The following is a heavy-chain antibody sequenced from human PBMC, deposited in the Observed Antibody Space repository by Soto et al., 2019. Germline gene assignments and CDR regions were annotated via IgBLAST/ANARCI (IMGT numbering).Heavy chain of an antibody. CDR1: GFTFSSYW. V-gene: IGHV3-74*01. CDR3: IRAFDY. CDR2: INGDGSST. Sequence: EVQLVESGGGLVQPGGSLRLSCTASGFTFSSYWMHWVRQAPGKGLVWVSRINGDGSSTDYADSVKGRFTISRDNAKNTLYLQMNSRGAEDTAVYYCIRAFDYWGQGTLVTVSS. J-gene: IGHJ4*02.